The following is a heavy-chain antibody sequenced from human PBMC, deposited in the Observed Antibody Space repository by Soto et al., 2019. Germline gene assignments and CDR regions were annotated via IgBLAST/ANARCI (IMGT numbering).Heavy chain of an antibody. CDR1: GYTFTSYG. J-gene: IGHJ4*02. CDR2: ISAYNGNT. CDR3: ARDARQQLWLPRFDY. Sequence: QVQLVQSGAEVKKPGASVKVSCKASGYTFTSYGISWVRQAPGQGLEWMGWISAYNGNTNYAQKLQGRGTKTTDTSTSTAYMELRSLRSDDTAVYYCARDARQQLWLPRFDYWGQGTLVTVSS. V-gene: IGHV1-18*01. D-gene: IGHD5-18*01.